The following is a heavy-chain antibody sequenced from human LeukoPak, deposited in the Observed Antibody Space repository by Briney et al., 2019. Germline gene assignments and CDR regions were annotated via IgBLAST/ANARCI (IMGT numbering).Heavy chain of an antibody. Sequence: GGSLRLSCAASGFTFSRYWMSWVRQAPGKGLEWVANIRPDGDEKYYVDSVKGRFTISRDNAKNSVFLQMNSLRAEDTAVYFCARDGDTGYRFAYWGQGTLV. CDR2: IRPDGDEK. CDR3: ARDGDTGYRFAY. CDR1: GFTFSRYW. J-gene: IGHJ4*02. V-gene: IGHV3-7*01. D-gene: IGHD5-12*01.